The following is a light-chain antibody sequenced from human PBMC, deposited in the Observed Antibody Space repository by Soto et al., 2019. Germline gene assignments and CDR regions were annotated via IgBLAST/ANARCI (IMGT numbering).Light chain of an antibody. CDR3: QQSYSSPQT. CDR1: HSISNN. V-gene: IGKV1-39*01. Sequence: DIQMTQSPSSLSASVGDRVTITCRASHSISNNLNWYHQKPGKPPKLLIFAASTLQSGVPSRFSGGGSGTDFTLTISSLQPDDFATYYCQQSYSSPQTFGQGTKVDIK. J-gene: IGKJ1*01. CDR2: AAS.